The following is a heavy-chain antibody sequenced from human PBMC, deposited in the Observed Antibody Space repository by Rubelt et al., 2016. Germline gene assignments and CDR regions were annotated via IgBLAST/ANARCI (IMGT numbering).Heavy chain of an antibody. V-gene: IGHV3-21*02. CDR2: ISSTGAYI. CDR1: GFTFSGNT. Sequence: EVLLVESGGGLVKPGGSLRLSCAASGFTFSGNTINWVRQAPGKGLEWVSSISSTGAYIHYADSVKGRFTISRDNAKNSLYLQMDSLSAEDMAVYYWARAAYYERSGYDDAFDIWGQETMVTVSS. D-gene: IGHD3-22*01. CDR3: ARAAYYERSGYDDAFDI. J-gene: IGHJ3*02.